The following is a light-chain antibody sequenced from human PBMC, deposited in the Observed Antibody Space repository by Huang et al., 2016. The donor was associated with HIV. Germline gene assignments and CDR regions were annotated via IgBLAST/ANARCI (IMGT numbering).Light chain of an antibody. J-gene: IGKJ5*01. CDR3: QQYGGSPIT. CDR1: QSVSSSY. Sequence: EIVLTQSPGTLSLFPGERATLSCRASQSVSSSYLAWYQQKPGQAPRLLIYGASNGATGIPARFSGSGSGTDFTLTISRVEPEDCAVYYCQQYGGSPITFGQGIRLEIK. V-gene: IGKV3-20*01. CDR2: GAS.